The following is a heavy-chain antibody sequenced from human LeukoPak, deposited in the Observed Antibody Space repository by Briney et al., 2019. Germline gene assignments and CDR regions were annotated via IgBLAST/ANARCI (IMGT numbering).Heavy chain of an antibody. Sequence: GGSLRLSCAASGLTFSSYAMHWVRQAPGKGLEWVAVISYDGSNKYYADSVKGRFTISRDNSKNTLYLQMNSLRAEDTAVYYCARVRISIAAAGDAFDIWGQGTMVTVSS. V-gene: IGHV3-30*04. D-gene: IGHD6-13*01. CDR2: ISYDGSNK. J-gene: IGHJ3*02. CDR3: ARVRISIAAAGDAFDI. CDR1: GLTFSSYA.